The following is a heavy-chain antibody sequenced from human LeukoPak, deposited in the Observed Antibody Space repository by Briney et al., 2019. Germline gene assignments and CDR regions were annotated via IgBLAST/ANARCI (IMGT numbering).Heavy chain of an antibody. CDR3: ATVQYTLLPGYLNQVEV. CDR2: MNPNSGNT. V-gene: IGHV1-8*03. D-gene: IGHD3-9*01. CDR1: GYTFTSYD. J-gene: IGHJ6*04. Sequence: ASVKVSCKASGYTFTSYDINWVRQATGQGLEWMGWMNPNSGNTGYAQKFQGRVTITRNTSISTAYMELSSLRSEDTAIYYCATVQYTLLPGYLNQVEVWGKGTTVTISS.